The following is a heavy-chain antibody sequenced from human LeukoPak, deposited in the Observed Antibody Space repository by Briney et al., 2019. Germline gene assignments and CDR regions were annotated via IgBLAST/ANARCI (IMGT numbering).Heavy chain of an antibody. D-gene: IGHD6-19*01. CDR3: TRDLKGSGWYPFQYYYYYMDV. CDR1: GFTFGDYA. J-gene: IGHJ6*03. V-gene: IGHV3-49*04. CDR2: IRSKAYGGTT. Sequence: GGSLRLSCTASGFTFGDYAMSWVRQAPGKGLEWVGFIRSKAYGGTTEYAASVKGRFTISRDDSKSIAYLQMNSLKTEDTAVYYCTRDLKGSGWYPFQYYYYYMDVWGKGTTVTISS.